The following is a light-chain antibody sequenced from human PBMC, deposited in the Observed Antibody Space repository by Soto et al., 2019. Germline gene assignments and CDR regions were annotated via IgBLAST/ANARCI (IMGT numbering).Light chain of an antibody. CDR2: AAS. V-gene: IGKV1-39*01. CDR3: QQSYRTPT. J-gene: IGKJ5*01. Sequence: DIQMPQSPSSLSASVGDSVTITCQASQSISTYLNWYQQKAGLAPKLLIYAASSLQSGVPSRFSGSGSGTDYTLTISSLQPEDFATYYCQQSYRTPTVGQGTRLEIK. CDR1: QSISTY.